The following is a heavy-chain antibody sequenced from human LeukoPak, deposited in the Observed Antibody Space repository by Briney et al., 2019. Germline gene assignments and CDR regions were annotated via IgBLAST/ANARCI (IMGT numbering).Heavy chain of an antibody. CDR2: ISYDGNIK. Sequence: GGSLRLSCAASGFTFSSYTMHWVRQAPGKGLEWVTVISYDGNIKYYVDSVKGRLTISRDNSKNTLYLQINSLRAEDTALYYCARGDYVLDYWGQGTLVTVSS. CDR3: ARGDYVLDY. J-gene: IGHJ4*02. CDR1: GFTFSSYT. D-gene: IGHD3-16*01. V-gene: IGHV3-30-3*01.